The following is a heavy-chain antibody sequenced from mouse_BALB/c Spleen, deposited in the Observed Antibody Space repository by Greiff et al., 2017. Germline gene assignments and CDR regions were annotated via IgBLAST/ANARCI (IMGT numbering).Heavy chain of an antibody. CDR2: ISNGGGST. Sequence: EGKLVESGGGLVQPGGSLKLSCAASGFTFSSYTMSWVRQTPEKRLEWVAYISNGGGSTYYPDTVKGRFTISRDNAKNTLYLQMSSLKSEDTAMYYCARQDPYAMDYWGQGTSVTVSS. CDR1: GFTFSSYT. CDR3: ARQDPYAMDY. J-gene: IGHJ4*01. V-gene: IGHV5-12-2*01.